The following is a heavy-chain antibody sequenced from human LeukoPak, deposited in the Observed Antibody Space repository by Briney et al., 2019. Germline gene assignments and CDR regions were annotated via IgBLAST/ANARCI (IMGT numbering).Heavy chain of an antibody. CDR2: ISYDGSNK. V-gene: IGHV3-30*01. Sequence: GRSLRLSCAASGVTFSSYAMHWVRQAPGKGLEWVAVISYDGSNKYYADSVKGRFTISRDNSKNTLYLQMNSLRAEDTAVYYCARDVPPDYWGQGTLVTVSS. CDR3: ARDVPPDY. J-gene: IGHJ4*02. D-gene: IGHD3-10*02. CDR1: GVTFSSYA.